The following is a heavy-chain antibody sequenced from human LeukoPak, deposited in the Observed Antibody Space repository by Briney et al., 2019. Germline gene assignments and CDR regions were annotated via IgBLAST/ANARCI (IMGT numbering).Heavy chain of an antibody. CDR3: ARGYSSSWCPDY. D-gene: IGHD6-13*01. CDR1: GGTFSSYA. J-gene: IGHJ4*02. Sequence: ASVKVSCKASGGTFSSYAISWVRQAPGQGLEWMGWISAYNGNTNYAQKLQGRVTMTTDTSTSTAYMELRSLRSDDTAVYYCARGYSSSWCPDYWGQGTLVTVSS. V-gene: IGHV1-18*01. CDR2: ISAYNGNT.